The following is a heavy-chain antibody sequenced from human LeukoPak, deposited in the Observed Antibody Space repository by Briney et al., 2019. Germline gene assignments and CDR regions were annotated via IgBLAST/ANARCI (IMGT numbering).Heavy chain of an antibody. CDR3: ARKRSFDY. Sequence: SETLSLTCTVSGGPISSYYWSWIRQPPGKGLERIGYIYYSGSTNYNPSLKSRVTISVDTSKNQFSLKLSSVTAADTAVYYCARKRSFDYWGQGTLVTVSS. CDR2: IYYSGST. CDR1: GGPISSYY. J-gene: IGHJ4*02. V-gene: IGHV4-59*01.